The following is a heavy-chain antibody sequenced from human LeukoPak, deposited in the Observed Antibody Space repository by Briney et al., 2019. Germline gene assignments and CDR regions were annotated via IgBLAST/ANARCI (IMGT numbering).Heavy chain of an antibody. CDR2: IYYSGST. V-gene: IGHV4-39*01. CDR1: GGSISSSSYY. D-gene: IGHD5-18*01. J-gene: IGHJ4*02. CDR3: ATLTAMDYFDY. Sequence: SETLPLTCTVSGGSISSSSYYWGWIRQPPGKGLEWIGSIYYSGSTYYNPSLKSRVTISVDTSKNQFSLKLSSVTAADTAVYYCATLTAMDYFDYWGQGTLVTVSS.